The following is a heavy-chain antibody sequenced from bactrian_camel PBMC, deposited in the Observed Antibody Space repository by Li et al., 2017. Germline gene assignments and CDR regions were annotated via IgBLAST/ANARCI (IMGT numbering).Heavy chain of an antibody. D-gene: IGHD2*01. J-gene: IGHJ4*01. Sequence: VQLVESGGGSVQAGGSLRLSCAVSVSSAKDYCLDWFRQASGKEREKVATLYTDLSYTDPDNPYYADSVKGRFAISRDDNQRTIYLQMNSLEPEDTANYYCAADLRWCRSGYFDPHGRVGYWGQSNSPCPGASAYNYWAQGTQVTVS. CDR1: VSSAKDYC. CDR3: AADLRWCRSGYFDPHGRVGYWGQSNSPCPGASAYNY. CDR2: LYTDLSYT. V-gene: IGHV3S6*01.